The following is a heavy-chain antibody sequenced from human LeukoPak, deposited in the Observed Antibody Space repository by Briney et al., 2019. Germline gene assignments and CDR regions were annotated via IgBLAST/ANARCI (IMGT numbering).Heavy chain of an antibody. D-gene: IGHD2-2*01. V-gene: IGHV4-59*01. CDR2: IYYSGST. J-gene: IGHJ4*02. CDR3: ARGCSTSCPVDY. CDR1: GGSISSYY. Sequence: PSETLSLTCTVSGGSISSYYGSWLRQPPGKGLEWLGYIYYSGSTNYNPSLKSRVTISVDTSKNQFSLKLSSVTAADTAVYYCARGCSTSCPVDYWGQGTLVTVSS.